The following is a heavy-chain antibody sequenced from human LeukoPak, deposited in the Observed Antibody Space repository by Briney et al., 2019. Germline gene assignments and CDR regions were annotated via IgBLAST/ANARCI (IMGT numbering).Heavy chain of an antibody. CDR1: GFTFSNYE. Sequence: QSGGSLRLSCAASGFTFSNYEMNWVRQAPGKGLEWVSYISSSGSTIYYADSVKGRFTISRDNAKNSLYLQMNSLRAEDTAVYYCARVDGYSYGYYYYYYMDVWGKGTTVTISS. CDR2: ISSSGSTI. V-gene: IGHV3-48*03. D-gene: IGHD5-18*01. CDR3: ARVDGYSYGYYYYYYMDV. J-gene: IGHJ6*03.